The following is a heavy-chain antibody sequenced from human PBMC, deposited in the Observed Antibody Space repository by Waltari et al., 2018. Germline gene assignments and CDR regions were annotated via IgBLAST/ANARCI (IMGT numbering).Heavy chain of an antibody. D-gene: IGHD2-8*01. CDR3: MRQVLGYCTSAACRRLES. J-gene: IGHJ4*02. CDR1: GYASNSGFY. CDR2: VYYDGTT. Sequence: QLQLKESGPGLLKASETLSLTCDVSGYASNSGFYWGWIRQSPGKGLEWIATVYYDGTTFYDPSLVSRATTTMDTAKNQFSLTLESVTAADTAVYYCMRQVLGYCTSAACRRLESWGQGTLVTVSP. V-gene: IGHV4-38-2*01.